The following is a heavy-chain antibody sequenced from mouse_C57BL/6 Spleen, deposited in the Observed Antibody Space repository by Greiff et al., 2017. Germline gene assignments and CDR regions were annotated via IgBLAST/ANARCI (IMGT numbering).Heavy chain of an antibody. CDR3: SRGGSTLFDY. V-gene: IGHV1-4*01. CDR1: GYTFTSYT. J-gene: IGHJ2*01. D-gene: IGHD1-1*01. CDR2: INPSSGNT. Sequence: VQLQQSGAELARPGASVKMSCKASGYTFTSYTMHWVKQRPGQGLEWIGYINPSSGNTKYNQKFKDKATLTADKSSSSAYMQLNRLTSEKSAVYSCSRGGSTLFDYWGQGTTLTVSS.